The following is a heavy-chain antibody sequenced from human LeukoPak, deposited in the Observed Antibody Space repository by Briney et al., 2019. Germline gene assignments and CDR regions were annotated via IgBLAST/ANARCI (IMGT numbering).Heavy chain of an antibody. CDR3: ARSIAAAGTSHYYGMDA. Sequence: GGSLRLSCAASGFTFSSYAMNWVRQAPGKGLEWVSAISGSGGSTYYTDSVKGRFTISRDNSKNTLYLQMNSLRDEDTAVYYCARSIAAAGTSHYYGMDAWGQGTTVTVSS. CDR2: ISGSGGST. D-gene: IGHD6-13*01. CDR1: GFTFSSYA. V-gene: IGHV3-23*01. J-gene: IGHJ6*02.